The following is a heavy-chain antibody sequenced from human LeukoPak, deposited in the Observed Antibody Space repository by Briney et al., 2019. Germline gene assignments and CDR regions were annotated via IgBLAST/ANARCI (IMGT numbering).Heavy chain of an antibody. CDR2: INHSGST. D-gene: IGHD1-26*01. CDR1: DGSFSGYY. Sequence: SETLSLTCAVYDGSFSGYYWSWIRQPPGKGLEWIGEINHSGSTNYNPSLKSRVTISVDRSKNQFSLKLSSVTAADTAVYYCARDRVVGATDAFDIWGQGTMVTVSS. CDR3: ARDRVVGATDAFDI. J-gene: IGHJ3*02. V-gene: IGHV4-34*01.